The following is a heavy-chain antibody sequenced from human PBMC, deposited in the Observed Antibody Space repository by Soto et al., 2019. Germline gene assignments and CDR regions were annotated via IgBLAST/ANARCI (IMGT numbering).Heavy chain of an antibody. CDR1: GFTFSSYG. CDR2: IWYDGSNK. CDR3: ARELGTYYDFWSGYPTPKIFDY. Sequence: GGSLRLSCAASGFTFSSYGMHWVRQAPGKGLEWVAVIWYDGSNKYYADSVKGRFTISRDNSKNTLYLQMNSLRAEDTAVYYCARELGTYYDFWSGYPTPKIFDYWGQGTLVTVSS. V-gene: IGHV3-33*01. J-gene: IGHJ4*02. D-gene: IGHD3-3*01.